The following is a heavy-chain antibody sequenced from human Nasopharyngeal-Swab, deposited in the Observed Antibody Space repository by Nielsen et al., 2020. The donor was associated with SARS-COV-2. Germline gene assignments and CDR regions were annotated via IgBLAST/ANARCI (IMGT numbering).Heavy chain of an antibody. D-gene: IGHD3-10*01. V-gene: IGHV1-69*13. CDR1: GGTFSSYA. CDR3: ARKRRGYYYYGMDV. J-gene: IGHJ6*02. Sequence: SVKVSCKASGGTFSSYAISWVRQAPGQGLEWMGGIIPIFGTANYAQKFQGRVTITADESTSTAYMELSSPRSEDTAVYYCARKRRGYYYYGMDVWGQGTTVTVSS. CDR2: IIPIFGTA.